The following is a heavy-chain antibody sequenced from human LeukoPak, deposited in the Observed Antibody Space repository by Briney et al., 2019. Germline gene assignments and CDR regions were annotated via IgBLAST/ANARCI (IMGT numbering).Heavy chain of an antibody. J-gene: IGHJ1*01. Sequence: ASVKVSCKASGYDFTDCGIAWVRQAPGQGLEWMGSISGKTGKVDVAQEFQGRVTMTADTSTNTAYVDLGSLRSDDTAVYYCARYCGGSATDYFHYWGQGTLVIVSS. CDR1: GYDFTDCG. D-gene: IGHD2-21*01. CDR2: ISGKTGKV. V-gene: IGHV1-18*01. CDR3: ARYCGGSATDYFHY.